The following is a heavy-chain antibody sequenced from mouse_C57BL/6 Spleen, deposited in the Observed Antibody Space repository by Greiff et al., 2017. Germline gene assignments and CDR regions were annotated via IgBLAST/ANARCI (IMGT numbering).Heavy chain of an antibody. Sequence: EVKLVESGGGLVKPGGSLKLSCAASGFTFSSYAMSWVRQTPEKRLEWVATISDGGSYTYYPDNVKGRFTISRDNAKNNLYLQMSHLKSEDTAMYYCARDYYGNRWYFDVWGTGTTVTVSS. V-gene: IGHV5-4*01. CDR2: ISDGGSYT. D-gene: IGHD2-1*01. CDR1: GFTFSSYA. J-gene: IGHJ1*03. CDR3: ARDYYGNRWYFDV.